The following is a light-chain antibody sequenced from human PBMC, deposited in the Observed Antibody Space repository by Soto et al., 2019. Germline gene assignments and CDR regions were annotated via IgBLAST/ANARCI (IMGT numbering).Light chain of an antibody. CDR3: QQYGSSPLT. CDR2: GAS. Sequence: ELVLTHSPGTLSLSPGERATLSCRASQTVNNNYLAWYQQIPGQAPRLLISGASGRATGTPDRFSGSASGTDFTLTISRLEPEDFAVYYCQQYGSSPLTFGGGTKVDIK. CDR1: QTVNNNY. V-gene: IGKV3-20*01. J-gene: IGKJ4*01.